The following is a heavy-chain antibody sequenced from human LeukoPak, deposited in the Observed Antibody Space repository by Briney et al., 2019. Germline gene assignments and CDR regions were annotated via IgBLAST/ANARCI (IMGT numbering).Heavy chain of an antibody. D-gene: IGHD3-10*01. CDR1: GFTFSSYS. CDR3: ASSVFVYYYGSGSYYIDY. V-gene: IGHV3-21*01. Sequence: GGSLRLSCAASGFTFSSYSMNWVRQAPGKGLEWVSSISSSSSYIYYAGSVKGRFTISRDNAKNSLYLQMNSLRAEDTAVYYCASSVFVYYYGSGSYYIDYWGQGTLVTVSS. J-gene: IGHJ4*02. CDR2: ISSSSSYI.